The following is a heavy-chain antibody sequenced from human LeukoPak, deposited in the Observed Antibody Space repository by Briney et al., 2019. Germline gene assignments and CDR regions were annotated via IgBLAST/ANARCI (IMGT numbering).Heavy chain of an antibody. V-gene: IGHV4-34*01. CDR2: INHSGST. Sequence: PSETLSLTCAVYGGSFSGYYWSWIRQPPGKGLEWIGEINHSGSTNYNPSLKSRATISVATSKNQFSLKLSSVTAADTAFYFCARGPSLDYWGQGTLVTVSS. CDR1: GGSFSGYY. J-gene: IGHJ4*02. CDR3: ARGPSLDY.